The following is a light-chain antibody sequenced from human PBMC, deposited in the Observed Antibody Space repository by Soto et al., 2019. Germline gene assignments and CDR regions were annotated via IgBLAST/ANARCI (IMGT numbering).Light chain of an antibody. Sequence: DIVLTQSPGTLSLSPGERATLSCRASQDVLNNYLAWFQQKPGQAPRLLISGISTRATGIPNRFSGSGSGTHFTLPISRLEPGDFAIYYCPQVGPPPWTFGQGTKVEIK. V-gene: IGKV3-20*01. CDR3: PQVGPPPWT. CDR1: QDVLNNY. J-gene: IGKJ1*01. CDR2: GIS.